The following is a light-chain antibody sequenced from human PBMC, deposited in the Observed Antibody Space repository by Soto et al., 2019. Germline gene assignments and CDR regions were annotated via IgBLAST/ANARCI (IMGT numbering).Light chain of an antibody. Sequence: QSALTQPPSASGTPGQRVTISCAGNNYNIGRNTVNWYQQVPGTAPKLLMYSDDQRPSGVPDRFSGSRSGTSASLAITGLRSEDEADYYCAAWDDSLNGYWVFGGGTKVTVL. V-gene: IGLV1-44*01. CDR2: SDD. CDR1: NYNIGRNT. J-gene: IGLJ3*02. CDR3: AAWDDSLNGYWV.